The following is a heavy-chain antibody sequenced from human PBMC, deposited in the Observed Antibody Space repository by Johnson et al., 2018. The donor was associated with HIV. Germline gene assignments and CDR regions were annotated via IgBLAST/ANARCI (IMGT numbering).Heavy chain of an antibody. J-gene: IGHJ3*02. CDR3: ARVRGAFDI. CDR1: GFTFSSYA. Sequence: QVQLVESGGGVVQPGRSLRLSCAASGFTFSSYAMYWVRQAPGTGLEWVAVISYDGSNKYYADSVQGRFTISRDNSKKTRYLQMNSLRAEDTAVYYCARVRGAFDIWGQGTMVTVSS. V-gene: IGHV3-30-3*01. CDR2: ISYDGSNK.